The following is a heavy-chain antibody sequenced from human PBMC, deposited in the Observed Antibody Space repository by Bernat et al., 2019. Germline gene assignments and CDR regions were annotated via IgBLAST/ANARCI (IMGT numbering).Heavy chain of an antibody. J-gene: IGHJ4*02. CDR2: IKSKTDGGTT. CDR1: GFTFSNAW. Sequence: EVQLVESGGGLVKPGGSLRLSCAASGFTFSNAWMSWVRQAPGKGLEWVGRIKSKTDGGTTDYAAPVKGRFTISSDDSKNTLYLQMNSLKTEDTAVYYCTTLGESYYDFWSGLDYWGQGTLVTVSS. V-gene: IGHV3-15*01. D-gene: IGHD3-3*01. CDR3: TTLGESYYDFWSGLDY.